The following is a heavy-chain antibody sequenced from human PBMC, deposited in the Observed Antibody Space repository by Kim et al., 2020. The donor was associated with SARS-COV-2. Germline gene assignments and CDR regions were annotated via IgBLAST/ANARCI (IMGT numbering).Heavy chain of an antibody. V-gene: IGHV1-3*01. J-gene: IGHJ6*02. Sequence: ASVKVSCKASGYTFTSYAMHWVRQAPGQGLEWMGWINAGNGNTKYSQKFQGRVTITRDTSASTAYMELSSLRSEDTAVYYCASPNLFYCSGGSCYYYYYGMDVWGQGTTVTVSS. CDR3: ASPNLFYCSGGSCYYYYYGMDV. CDR2: INAGNGNT. CDR1: GYTFTSYA. D-gene: IGHD2-15*01.